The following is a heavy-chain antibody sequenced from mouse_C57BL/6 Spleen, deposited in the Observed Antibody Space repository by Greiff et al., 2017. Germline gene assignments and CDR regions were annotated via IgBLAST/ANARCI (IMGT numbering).Heavy chain of an antibody. D-gene: IGHD3-2*02. CDR2: IDPEDCET. CDR3: SSDSSCFYAMDY. J-gene: IGHJ4*01. Sequence: EVKLQQSGAELVKPGASVKLSCTASGFNIKDYDMHWVKQRTEQGLEWIGRIDPEDCETKYAPKFQGKATITADTSSNNAYLQIISLSSAATSVYYCSSDSSCFYAMDYWGQGTSVTVSS. CDR1: GFNIKDYD. V-gene: IGHV14-2*01.